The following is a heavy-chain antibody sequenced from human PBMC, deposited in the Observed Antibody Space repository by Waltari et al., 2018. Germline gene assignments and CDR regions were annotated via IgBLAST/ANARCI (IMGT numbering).Heavy chain of an antibody. D-gene: IGHD2-21*01. CDR2: IYYSGST. Sequence: QVQLQESGPGLVKPSETLSLTCTVSGGSISSHYWSWIRQPPGKGLEWIGYIYYSGSTNYNPSLKSRVTISVDTSKNQFSLKLSSVTAADTAVYYCAREGAYCGGDCYSGYFQHWGQGTLVTVSS. CDR3: AREGAYCGGDCYSGYFQH. CDR1: GGSISSHY. J-gene: IGHJ1*01. V-gene: IGHV4-59*11.